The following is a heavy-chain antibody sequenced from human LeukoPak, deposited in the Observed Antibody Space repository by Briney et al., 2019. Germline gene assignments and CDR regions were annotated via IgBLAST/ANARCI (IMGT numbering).Heavy chain of an antibody. D-gene: IGHD5-18*01. CDR3: AKDRPEGQYSLDY. Sequence: GGSLRLSCAASGFTFTNYAMSWVRQAPGKGLEWVSAISGSGGSTYYADSVKGRFTISRDNSKNTLYLQMNSLRAEDTAVYYCAKDRPEGQYSLDYWGQGTLVTVSS. J-gene: IGHJ4*02. V-gene: IGHV3-23*01. CDR2: ISGSGGST. CDR1: GFTFTNYA.